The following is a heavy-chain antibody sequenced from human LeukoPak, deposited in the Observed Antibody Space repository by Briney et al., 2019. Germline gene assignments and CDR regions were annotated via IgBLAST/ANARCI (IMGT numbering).Heavy chain of an antibody. V-gene: IGHV3-9*01. CDR3: AKEPNKYSGYDYFDY. D-gene: IGHD5-12*01. J-gene: IGHJ4*02. Sequence: SGGSLRLSCAASGFTFDDYAMHWVRLAPGKGLEWVSGISWNNDNIHYADSVKGRFTISRDNAKNSLYLQMNSLRVEDTALYYCAKEPNKYSGYDYFDYWGQGTLVTVSS. CDR1: GFTFDDYA. CDR2: ISWNNDNI.